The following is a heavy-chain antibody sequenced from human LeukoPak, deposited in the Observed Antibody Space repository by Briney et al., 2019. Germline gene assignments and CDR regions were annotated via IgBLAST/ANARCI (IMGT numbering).Heavy chain of an antibody. V-gene: IGHV4-59*01. Sequence: KPSETLSLTCTVSGGSISTYDWSWIRQPPGKGLEWIGNIHYSGSINYNPPLKSRVIISVDMSKNQLSLKLSSVTAADTAVYYCARPRSSGLSGAFDIWGQGTMVTVSS. CDR3: ARPRSSGLSGAFDI. D-gene: IGHD6-19*01. CDR2: IHYSGSI. J-gene: IGHJ3*02. CDR1: GGSISTYD.